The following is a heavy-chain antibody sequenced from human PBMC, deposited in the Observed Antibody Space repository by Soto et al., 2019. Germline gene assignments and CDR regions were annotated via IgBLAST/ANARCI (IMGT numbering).Heavy chain of an antibody. CDR3: ARERAHRDYFDY. CDR2: ISNDGALK. V-gene: IGHV3-30-3*01. Sequence: QVQLVESGGGVVPPGRSLRLSCAASGITFSRYAMHWVRQAPGKGLEWVAVISNDGALKFYADSVKGRFTISRDNSKSTLYLQMDSLRADDTAVYYCARERAHRDYFDYCGQGTLLTVSS. CDR1: GITFSRYA. J-gene: IGHJ4*02.